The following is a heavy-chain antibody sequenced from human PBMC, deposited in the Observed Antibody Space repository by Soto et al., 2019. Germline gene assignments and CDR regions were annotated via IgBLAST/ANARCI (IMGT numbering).Heavy chain of an antibody. CDR3: ARFYDFWSGYYTSLDY. Sequence: SVKVSCKASCYTFTSYGISWVRQAPVQGLEWMGWISAYNGNTNYAQKLQGRVTMTTDTSTSTAYMELRSLRSDDTAVYYCARFYDFWSGYYTSLDYWGQGTLVTVYS. CDR1: CYTFTSYG. CDR2: ISAYNGNT. D-gene: IGHD3-3*01. V-gene: IGHV1-18*01. J-gene: IGHJ4*02.